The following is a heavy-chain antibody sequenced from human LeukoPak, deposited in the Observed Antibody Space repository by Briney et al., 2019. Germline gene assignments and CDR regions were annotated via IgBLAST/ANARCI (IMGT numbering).Heavy chain of an antibody. CDR2: ISAYNGNT. CDR3: ARDRGYYYGMDV. CDR1: GYTFTSYD. Sequence: ASVKVSCKASGYTFTSYDINWVRQATGQGLEWMGWISAYNGNTNYAQKLQGRVTMTTDTSTSTAYMELRSLRSDDTAVYYCARDRGYYYGMDVWGQGTTVTVSS. V-gene: IGHV1-18*01. J-gene: IGHJ6*02. D-gene: IGHD3-10*01.